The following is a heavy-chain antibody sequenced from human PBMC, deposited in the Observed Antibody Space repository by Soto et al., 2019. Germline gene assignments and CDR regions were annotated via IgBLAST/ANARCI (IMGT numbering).Heavy chain of an antibody. D-gene: IGHD2-21*02. CDR3: AMGDKGGFDL. Sequence: EVQLVESEGGLVQRGGSLRLSCAASGFTFNYYWMHWVRQAPGQGLVWVSHIHSDGSSTTYAESVKGRFTISRDNAKNTLYLQMNSLRAEDTAVYYCAMGDKGGFDLWGQGTTVTVSS. CDR2: IHSDGSST. CDR1: GFTFNYYW. J-gene: IGHJ3*01. V-gene: IGHV3-74*01.